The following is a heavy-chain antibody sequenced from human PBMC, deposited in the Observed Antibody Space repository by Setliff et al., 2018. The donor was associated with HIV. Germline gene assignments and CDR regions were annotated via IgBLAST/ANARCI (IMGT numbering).Heavy chain of an antibody. CDR1: GYTFSSYL. J-gene: IGHJ5*02. V-gene: IGHV1-2*02. CDR3: ATGRREGNWFDP. CDR2: INPNTGGT. Sequence: ASVKVSCKASGYTFSSYLMHWVRQAPGQGLEWMGWINPNTGGTNCAQRFQGRVTMTRDTSISTVYMEVSRLRPDDTAVYYCATGRREGNWFDPWGQGTLVTVSS.